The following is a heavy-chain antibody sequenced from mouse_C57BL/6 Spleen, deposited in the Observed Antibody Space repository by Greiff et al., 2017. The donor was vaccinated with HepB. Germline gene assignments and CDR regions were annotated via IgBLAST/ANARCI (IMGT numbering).Heavy chain of an antibody. CDR3: ARRRLLRAYEY. D-gene: IGHD1-1*01. CDR1: GYTFTDYY. Sequence: EVQLQQSGPELVKPGASVKISCKAAGYTFTDYYMNWVKQSHGKSLEWIGDIKPNNGGTSYNQKFKGKATLTVEKSSSTAYMARRSLTSEDSAVYYCARRRLLRAYEYCGRGTTLAVCS. J-gene: IGHJ2*01. V-gene: IGHV1-26*01. CDR2: IKPNNGGT.